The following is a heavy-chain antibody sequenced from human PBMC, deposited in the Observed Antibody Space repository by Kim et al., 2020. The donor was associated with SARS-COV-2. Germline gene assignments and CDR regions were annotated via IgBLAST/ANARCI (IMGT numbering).Heavy chain of an antibody. V-gene: IGHV1-3*01. CDR2: INAGNGNT. CDR1: GYSITSYA. CDR3: ARDLADNRGALYYYYYYGMDV. J-gene: IGHJ6*02. D-gene: IGHD3-10*01. Sequence: ASVKVSCKASGYSITSYAMRWVRQAPGQRLEWMGWINAGNGNTKYSQKFQGRVTITRDTSASTAYMELSSLRSEDTAVYYCARDLADNRGALYYYYYYGMDVWGQGTTVTVSS.